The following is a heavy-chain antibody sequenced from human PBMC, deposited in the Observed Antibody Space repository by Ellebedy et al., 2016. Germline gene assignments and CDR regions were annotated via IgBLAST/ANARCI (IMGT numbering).Heavy chain of an antibody. Sequence: GESLKISCAGSGFTVTTAYMSWVRQAPGKGLEWVSVIYDNYKTHYVDSVRGRFTISRDDSKNTVTLQMKSLRVDDTAVYYCAREPTSNSDWGQGTLVTVSS. CDR3: AREPTSNSD. CDR2: IYDNYKT. D-gene: IGHD1/OR15-1a*01. J-gene: IGHJ4*02. V-gene: IGHV3-53*01. CDR1: GFTVTTAY.